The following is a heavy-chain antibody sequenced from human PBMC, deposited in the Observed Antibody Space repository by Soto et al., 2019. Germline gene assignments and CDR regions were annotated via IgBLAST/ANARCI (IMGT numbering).Heavy chain of an antibody. CDR1: GCTCSSYS. Sequence: PGGSLRLSCAASGCTCSSYSRNWVRQAPGKGLEWVSYISSSSSTIYYADSVKGRFTISRDNAKNSLYLQMNSLRAEDTAVYYCATGNVVVVAATQYFQHWGQGTLVTVSS. J-gene: IGHJ1*01. CDR3: ATGNVVVVAATQYFQH. D-gene: IGHD2-15*01. V-gene: IGHV3-48*01. CDR2: ISSSSSTI.